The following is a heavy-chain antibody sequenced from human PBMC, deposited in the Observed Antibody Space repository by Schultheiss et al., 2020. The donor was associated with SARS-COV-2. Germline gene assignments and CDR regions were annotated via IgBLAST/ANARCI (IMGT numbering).Heavy chain of an antibody. V-gene: IGHV3-9*01. D-gene: IGHD5-18*01. Sequence: GGSLRLSCAASGFTFDDYAMHWVRQAPGKGLEWVSGISWNSGSIGYADSVKGRFTISRDNSKNTLYLQMNSLRAEDTAVYYCASRDTAMVGYFDYWGQGTLVTVSS. CDR2: ISWNSGSI. J-gene: IGHJ4*02. CDR3: ASRDTAMVGYFDY. CDR1: GFTFDDYA.